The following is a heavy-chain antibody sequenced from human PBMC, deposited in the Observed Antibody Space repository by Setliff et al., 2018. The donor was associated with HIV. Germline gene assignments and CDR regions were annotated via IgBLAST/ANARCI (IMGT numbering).Heavy chain of an antibody. V-gene: IGHV3-21*01. Sequence: GGSLRLSCAASGFTFSSYSMNWVRQAPGKGLEWVSYISSSSSYTHYADSVKARFTISRDNSRNTLYLQMSSLRAEDTAVYYCARDSSRGYLDWLSLKYYYSYYIDVWGKGTTVTVSS. CDR1: GFTFSSYS. J-gene: IGHJ6*03. D-gene: IGHD3-9*01. CDR2: ISSSSSYT. CDR3: ARDSSRGYLDWLSLKYYYSYYIDV.